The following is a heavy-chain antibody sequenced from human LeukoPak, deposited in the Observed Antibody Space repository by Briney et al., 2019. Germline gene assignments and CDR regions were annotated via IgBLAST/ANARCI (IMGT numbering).Heavy chain of an antibody. CDR2: INSDGSST. CDR1: GFTFSSYW. J-gene: IGHJ4*02. V-gene: IGHV3-74*01. D-gene: IGHD5-24*01. CDR3: ARERSRDGYNWAGEYYFDY. Sequence: GGSLRLSCAASGFTFSSYWMHWVRQAPGKGLVWVSRINSDGSSTSYADSVKGRFTISRDNAKNTLYLQTNSLRAEDTAVYYCARERSRDGYNWAGEYYFDYWGQGTLVTVSS.